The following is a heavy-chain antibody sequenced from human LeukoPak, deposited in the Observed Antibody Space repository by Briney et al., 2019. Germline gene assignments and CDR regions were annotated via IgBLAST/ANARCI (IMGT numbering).Heavy chain of an antibody. J-gene: IGHJ5*02. D-gene: IGHD6-13*01. V-gene: IGHV1-18*01. CDR3: ARDKRGSIAAAGTFDP. CDR1: GYTLTSYG. Sequence: VASVKVSCKASGYTLTSYGISWVRQAPGQGLEWMGWISAYNGNTNYAQKLQGRVTMTTDTSTSTAYMELRSLRSDDTAVYYCARDKRGSIAAAGTFDPWGQGTLVTVSS. CDR2: ISAYNGNT.